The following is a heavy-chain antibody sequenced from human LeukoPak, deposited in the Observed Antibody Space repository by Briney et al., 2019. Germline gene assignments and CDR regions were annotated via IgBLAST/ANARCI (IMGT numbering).Heavy chain of an antibody. J-gene: IGHJ4*02. CDR1: GGSISSYY. Sequence: SETLSLTCTVSGGSISSYYWSWIRQPPGKGLEWIGYIYYSGSTNYNPSLKSRVTISVDTSKNQFFLKLSSVTAADTAVYYCARVYYGSGSFYFDYWGQGTLVTVSS. CDR3: ARVYYGSGSFYFDY. D-gene: IGHD3-10*01. CDR2: IYYSGST. V-gene: IGHV4-59*01.